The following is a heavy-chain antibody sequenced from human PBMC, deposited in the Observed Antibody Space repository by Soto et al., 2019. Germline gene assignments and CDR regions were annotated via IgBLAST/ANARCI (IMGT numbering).Heavy chain of an antibody. V-gene: IGHV1-69*13. Sequence: PVKVSCKASGGTFSSYAISWVRQAPGQGLEWMGGIIPIFGTANYAQKFQGRVTITADESTSTAYMELSSLRSEDTAVYYCASGPEVNWNCGPCDYWGQGTLVTVSS. CDR3: ASGPEVNWNCGPCDY. D-gene: IGHD1-7*01. J-gene: IGHJ4*02. CDR1: GGTFSSYA. CDR2: IIPIFGTA.